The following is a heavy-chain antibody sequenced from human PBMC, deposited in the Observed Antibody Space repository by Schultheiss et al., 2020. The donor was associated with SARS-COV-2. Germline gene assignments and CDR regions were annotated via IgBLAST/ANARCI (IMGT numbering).Heavy chain of an antibody. J-gene: IGHJ3*02. CDR1: GGPISSGGYY. Sequence: GSLRLSCTVSGGPISSGGYYWSWIRQPPGKGLEWIGYIYYSGSTNYNPSLKSRVTISVDTSKNQFSLKLSSVTAADTAVYYCARGRVLRFLEWHNDAFDIWGQGTMVTVSS. CDR2: IYYSGST. V-gene: IGHV4-61*08. CDR3: ARGRVLRFLEWHNDAFDI. D-gene: IGHD3-3*01.